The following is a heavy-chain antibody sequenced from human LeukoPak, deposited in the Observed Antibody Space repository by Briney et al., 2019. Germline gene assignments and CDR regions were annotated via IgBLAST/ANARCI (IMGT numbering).Heavy chain of an antibody. V-gene: IGHV3-23*01. Sequence: GGSLRLSCAAPGFTFSSYAMSWVRQAPGKALEWVSAISGSGGSTYYADSVKGRFTISRDNSKNTLYLQMNSLRAEDTAVYYCANIPESRQLPEANWGQGTLVTVSS. D-gene: IGHD2-2*01. CDR1: GFTFSSYA. CDR2: ISGSGGST. J-gene: IGHJ4*02. CDR3: ANIPESRQLPEAN.